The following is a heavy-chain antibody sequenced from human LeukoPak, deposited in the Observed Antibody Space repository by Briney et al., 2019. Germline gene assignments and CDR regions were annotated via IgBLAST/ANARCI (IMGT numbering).Heavy chain of an antibody. J-gene: IGHJ4*02. CDR3: ARGVDYYENSGTIDY. D-gene: IGHD3-22*01. CDR2: IWYDGSNK. CDR1: GFTFSSSV. V-gene: IGHV3-33*08. Sequence: PGGSLRLSCAASGFTFSSSVMIWVRQPPGKGLEWVAIIWYDGSNKTYEDSVKGRFTISRDNSKNTLYLQMNSLRAEDTAVYYCARGVDYYENSGTIDYWGQGTLVTVSS.